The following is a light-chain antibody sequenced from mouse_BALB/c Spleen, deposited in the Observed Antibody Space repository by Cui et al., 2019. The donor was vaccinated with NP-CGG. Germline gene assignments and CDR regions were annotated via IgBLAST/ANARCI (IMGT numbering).Light chain of an antibody. CDR2: GTN. J-gene: IGLJ1*01. CDR1: TGAVTTSNF. Sequence: AVVTQESGLTTSPGETVTLTCRSSTGAVTTSNFANWVQEKPDHLFTGLIGGTNNRAPGVPARFSGSLIGDKAALTITGAQTEDETIYFCALWYSNHWVFGGGTKLIVL. CDR3: ALWYSNHWV. V-gene: IGLV1*01.